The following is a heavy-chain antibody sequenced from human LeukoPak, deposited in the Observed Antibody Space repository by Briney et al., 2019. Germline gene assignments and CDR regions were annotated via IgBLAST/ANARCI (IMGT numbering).Heavy chain of an antibody. D-gene: IGHD1-7*01. CDR2: ITKSGSTI. CDR1: GFSFGSYT. CDR3: ARGINYAFDI. J-gene: IGHJ3*02. Sequence: PGGSLRLSCAASGFSFGSYTMNWVRQAPGKGLEWVSHITKSGSTIYHADSVKGRFTISRDNAKNSLYLQMNSLRDEDTAVYYCARGINYAFDIWGQGTMVTVSS. V-gene: IGHV3-48*02.